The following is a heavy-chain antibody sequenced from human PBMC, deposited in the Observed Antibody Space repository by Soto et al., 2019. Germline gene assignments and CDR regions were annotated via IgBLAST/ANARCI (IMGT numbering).Heavy chain of an antibody. CDR2: IDPGSGRA. D-gene: IGHD2-8*01. CDR1: GYTLRNYA. Sequence: QVQLVQSGAEVKKPGASVRVSCKPSGYTLRNYAIHWVRQAAGQSLEWLAWIDPGSGRATYSQKVQGRIIITRDNSATTFYMDRTRLTSAATAVYFWTRDLNGGNPVDYWGQGALVIVSS. CDR3: TRDLNGGNPVDY. V-gene: IGHV1-3*01. J-gene: IGHJ4*02.